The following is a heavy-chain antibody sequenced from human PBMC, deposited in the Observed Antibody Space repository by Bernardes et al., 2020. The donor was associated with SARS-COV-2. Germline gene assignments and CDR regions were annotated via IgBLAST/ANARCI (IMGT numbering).Heavy chain of an antibody. D-gene: IGHD6-13*01. CDR3: AGAPYSSSWYHF. CDR1: GGSISSYY. J-gene: IGHJ4*02. Sequence: SETLSLTCNVSGGSISSYYWSWIRQFPGKGLDWIWYIHDSGSTDHNPSLKTRVTISLDTSKSQVSLKLTSVTTADTAVYFCAGAPYSSSWYHFWGQGTLVTVSS. CDR2: IHDSGST. V-gene: IGHV4-59*01.